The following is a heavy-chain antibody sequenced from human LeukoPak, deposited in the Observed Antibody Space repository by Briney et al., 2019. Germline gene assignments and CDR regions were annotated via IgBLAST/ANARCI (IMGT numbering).Heavy chain of an antibody. Sequence: SQTLSLTCTVSGGSISSGTYYWSWIRQPAGKGLEWIGRIYTSGSTNYNPSLKSRVTMSVDTSKNQFSLKLSSVTAADTAVYYCASLLLWFGELTSWDYWGQGTLVSVSS. V-gene: IGHV4-61*02. J-gene: IGHJ4*02. D-gene: IGHD3-10*01. CDR3: ASLLLWFGELTSWDY. CDR2: IYTSGST. CDR1: GGSISSGTYY.